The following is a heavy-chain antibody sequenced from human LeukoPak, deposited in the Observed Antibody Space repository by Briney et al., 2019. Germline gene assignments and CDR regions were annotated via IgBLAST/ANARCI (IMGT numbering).Heavy chain of an antibody. CDR2: IKQDGSDK. V-gene: IGHV3-7*01. Sequence: PGGSLRLSCAASGFTFSSYWMSWVRQAPGKGLEWVANIKQDGSDKYYVDSVKGRFTISRDNAKNSLYLQMNSLRAEDTAVYYCASYYDILTGYYPDYWGQGTLVTVSS. CDR1: GFTFSSYW. CDR3: ASYYDILTGYYPDY. D-gene: IGHD3-9*01. J-gene: IGHJ4*02.